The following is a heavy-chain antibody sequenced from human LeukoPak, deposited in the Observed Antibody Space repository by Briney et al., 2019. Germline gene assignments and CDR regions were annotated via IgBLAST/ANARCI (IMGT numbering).Heavy chain of an antibody. Sequence: PGGSLRLSCAASGFTFSSYSMNWVRQAPGKGLEWVSYISSSSGTIYYADSVKGRFTISRDNAKNSLYLQMNSLRDDDTAVYYCATDLLRGYWGQGTLVTVSS. CDR1: GFTFSSYS. CDR2: ISSSSGTI. J-gene: IGHJ4*02. V-gene: IGHV3-48*02. D-gene: IGHD3-10*01. CDR3: ATDLLRGY.